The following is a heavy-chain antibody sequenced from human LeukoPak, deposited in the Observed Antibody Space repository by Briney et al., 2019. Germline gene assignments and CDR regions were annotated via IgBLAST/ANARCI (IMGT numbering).Heavy chain of an antibody. CDR3: ARVSGSIVARSAWFDS. V-gene: IGHV1-18*01. D-gene: IGHD6-6*01. CDR2: ISAYDGYT. J-gene: IGHJ5*01. Sequence: GASVKVSCKASGYIFTKYGFTWVRQAPGQGLEWMGWISAYDGYTNHAQKFQGRVTMTTDASTSSAYMELRSLISDDTAVYYCARVSGSIVARSAWFDSWGQGTLVTVSS. CDR1: GYIFTKYG.